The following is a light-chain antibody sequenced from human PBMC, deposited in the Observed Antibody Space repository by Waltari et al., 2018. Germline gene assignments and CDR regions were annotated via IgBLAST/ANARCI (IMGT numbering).Light chain of an antibody. CDR3: QHHFRLPAT. CDR1: TSISRY. Sequence: IMLTQSPGTLSLSPGERATLSCRASTSISRYLAWYQQKPGQAPRLLIYGASTRATGIPDRFSGSGSGTDCSLTISGLVPEDSAVYYCQHHFRLPATFGQGTKVEIK. CDR2: GAS. V-gene: IGKV3-20*01. J-gene: IGKJ1*01.